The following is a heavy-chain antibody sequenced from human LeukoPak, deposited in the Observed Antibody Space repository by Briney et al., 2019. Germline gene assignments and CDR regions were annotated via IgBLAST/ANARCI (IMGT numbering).Heavy chain of an antibody. D-gene: IGHD2-21*01. CDR3: ARPIVVYDAFDI. CDR2: IYYSGTT. V-gene: IGHV4-39*02. J-gene: IGHJ3*02. Sequence: PSETLSLTCYVSDDSISSSSYYWGWIRQPPGKGLEWIGSIYYSGTTYYNPSLKSRVTISVDTSKNHFSLKLSSVTAADTAVYYCARPIVVYDAFDIWGQGTMVTVSS. CDR1: DDSISSSSYY.